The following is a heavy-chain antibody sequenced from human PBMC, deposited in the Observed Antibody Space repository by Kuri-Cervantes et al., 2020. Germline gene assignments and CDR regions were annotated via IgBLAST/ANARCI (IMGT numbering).Heavy chain of an antibody. J-gene: IGHJ4*02. CDR2: ISWNSGSI. D-gene: IGHD6-19*01. CDR3: AKGARGWYVDY. CDR1: GFTFDDYA. V-gene: IGHV3-9*01. Sequence: GGSLRLSCAASGFTFDDYAMHWVRQAPGKGLEWVSGISWNSGSIGYADSVKGRFTISRDNAKNSLYLQMNSLSAEDTALYYCAKGARGWYVDYWGQGTLVTVSS.